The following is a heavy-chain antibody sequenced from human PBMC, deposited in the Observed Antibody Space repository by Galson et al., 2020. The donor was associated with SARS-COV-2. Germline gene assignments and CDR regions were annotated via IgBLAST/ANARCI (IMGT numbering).Heavy chain of an antibody. V-gene: IGHV3-21*01. Sequence: GESLKISCAASGFTFSSYSMNWVRQAPGKGLEWVSSISSSSSYIYYADSVKGRFTISRDNAKNSLYLQMNSLRAEDTAVYYCASFFTMVRGVGRSEQRDYYYYGMDVWGQGTTVTVSS. J-gene: IGHJ6*02. CDR2: ISSSSSYI. D-gene: IGHD3-10*01. CDR3: ASFFTMVRGVGRSEQRDYYYYGMDV. CDR1: GFTFSSYS.